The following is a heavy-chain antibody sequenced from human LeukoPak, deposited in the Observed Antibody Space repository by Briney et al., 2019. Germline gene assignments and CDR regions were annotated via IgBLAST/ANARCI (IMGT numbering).Heavy chain of an antibody. CDR1: GYTFTSYG. CDR2: ISAYNGDT. CDR3: ARSPYRGYVNNWFDP. J-gene: IGHJ5*02. D-gene: IGHD5-12*01. Sequence: ASVKVSCKASGYTFTSYGVSWVRQAPGQGLEWMGWISAYNGDTNHAQKLQGRVTMTTDTSTSTAYMELRSLRSDDTAVYYCARSPYRGYVNNWFDPWGQGTLVTVSS. V-gene: IGHV1-18*01.